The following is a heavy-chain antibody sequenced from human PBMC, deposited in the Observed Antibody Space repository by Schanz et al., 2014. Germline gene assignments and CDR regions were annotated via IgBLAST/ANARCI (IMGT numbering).Heavy chain of an antibody. Sequence: QVQLVQSGAEVKKPGASVKVSCKASGGTFSSFGINWVRQAPGQGLEWMGMINPSGGSTTYAQKFQGRVTMTRDTSTSTVYMELSSLRFEDTAMYYCATTPQVENDPLTGYLAFDSWGLGTLXTVSS. CDR3: ATTPQVENDPLTGYLAFDS. D-gene: IGHD3-9*01. V-gene: IGHV1-46*01. J-gene: IGHJ4*02. CDR2: INPSGGST. CDR1: GGTFSSFG.